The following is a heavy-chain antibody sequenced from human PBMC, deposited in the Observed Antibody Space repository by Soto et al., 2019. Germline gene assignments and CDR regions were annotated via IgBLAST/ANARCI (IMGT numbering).Heavy chain of an antibody. CDR3: ARAIGPTLFDY. V-gene: IGHV3-13*04. Sequence: EVQLVESGGGLVKPGGSLSLSCSASGFTFSSYDMHWVRQGTGKGLEWVSAIGTTGDTYYAGSVKGRFTISRENAKNSLYLQMNSLRAGDTAIYFCARAIGPTLFDYWGQGTLVTVSS. CDR2: IGTTGDT. J-gene: IGHJ4*02. CDR1: GFTFSSYD. D-gene: IGHD3-22*01.